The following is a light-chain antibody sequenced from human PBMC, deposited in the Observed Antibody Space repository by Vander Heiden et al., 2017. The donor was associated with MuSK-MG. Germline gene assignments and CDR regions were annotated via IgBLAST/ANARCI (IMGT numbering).Light chain of an antibody. Sequence: DIVMTQSPDSLAVSLGERATINCKSSQSVLYSSNNKNYLAWYQQKPGQPPKLLIYWASTRESGVPDRFSGSGSGTDFTLTISSLQAEDVAVYYCQQYYSTPNTFGCGTKVEIK. V-gene: IGKV4-1*01. J-gene: IGKJ4*01. CDR3: QQYYSTPNT. CDR2: WAS. CDR1: QSVLYSSNNKNY.